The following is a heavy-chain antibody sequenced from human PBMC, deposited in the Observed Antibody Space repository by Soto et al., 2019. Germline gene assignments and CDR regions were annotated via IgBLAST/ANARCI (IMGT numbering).Heavy chain of an antibody. CDR1: GFTFSSYA. D-gene: IGHD6-13*01. CDR3: ARDPSATLAAAGPNDD. CDR2: ISYNGSNK. V-gene: IGHV3-30-3*01. J-gene: IGHJ4*02. Sequence: PGGSLRLSCAASGFTFSSYAMHWVRQAPGKGLEWVAVISYNGSNKYYADSVKGRFTISRDNSKNTLYLQMNSLRAEDTAVYYCARDPSATLAAAGPNDDWGQGTLVTVSS.